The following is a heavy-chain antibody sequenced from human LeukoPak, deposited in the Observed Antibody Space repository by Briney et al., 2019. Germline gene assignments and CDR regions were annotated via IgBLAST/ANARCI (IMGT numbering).Heavy chain of an antibody. D-gene: IGHD3-9*01. V-gene: IGHV3-23*01. CDR2: ISGSGGIT. CDR1: GFTFSSYA. J-gene: IGHJ4*02. CDR3: AKSVRYFDWAYY. Sequence: GGSLRFSWAATGFTFSSYAMSWVRQAPGKGRGWVLAISGSGGITYYADSVKGRFNISRDNSKNTLYLQMNSLRAEDTAVYYCAKSVRYFDWAYYWGQGTLVTVSS.